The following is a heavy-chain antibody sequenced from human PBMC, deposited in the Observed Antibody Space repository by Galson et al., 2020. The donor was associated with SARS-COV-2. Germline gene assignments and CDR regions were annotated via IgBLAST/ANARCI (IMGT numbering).Heavy chain of an antibody. J-gene: IGHJ3*02. CDR3: SHIRGAGGDYSGHDAFDI. CDR2: IYWEDTT. V-gene: IGHV2-5*02. D-gene: IGHD2-21*02. Sequence: KMSGPTLVKPTQTLTLTCTFSGFSVRTTGVGVGWFRQPPGKALEWLAVIYWEDTTNYSPSLRRRLSITRDTPKNQVVLTMTNMDPVDTATYYCSHIRGAGGDYSGHDAFDIWCQVTMVSVSS. CDR1: GFSVRTTGVG.